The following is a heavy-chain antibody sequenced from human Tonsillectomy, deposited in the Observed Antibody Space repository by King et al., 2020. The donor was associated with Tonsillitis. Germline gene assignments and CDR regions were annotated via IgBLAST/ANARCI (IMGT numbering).Heavy chain of an antibody. CDR3: AISSSWPGFFDY. D-gene: IGHD6-13*01. CDR2: IYSGGST. CDR1: GFTVSSNY. J-gene: IGHJ4*02. V-gene: IGHV3-66*01. Sequence: VQLVESGGGLVQPGGSLRLSCAASGFTVSSNYMSWVRQAPGKGLEWVSVIYSGGSTYYADSVKGRFTISRDNSKNMLYLQMNSLRAEDTAVYYCAISSSWPGFFDYWGQGTLVTVSS.